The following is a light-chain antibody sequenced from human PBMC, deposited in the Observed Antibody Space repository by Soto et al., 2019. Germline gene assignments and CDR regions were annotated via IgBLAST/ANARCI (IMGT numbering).Light chain of an antibody. CDR1: QSISNY. J-gene: IGKJ2*01. CDR3: QKSYSPPI. CDR2: AAS. V-gene: IGKV1-39*01. Sequence: DIQMTQSPSSLSASVGDRVTITCRASQSISNYLNWYQQKPGKAPKLLIYAASSLQSGVPSRFSGSGSGTVFTLTISSLQPEVFEIYYCQKSYSPPILGRGTKLEIK.